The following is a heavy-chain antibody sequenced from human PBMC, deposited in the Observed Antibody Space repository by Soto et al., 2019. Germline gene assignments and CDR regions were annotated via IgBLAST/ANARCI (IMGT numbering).Heavy chain of an antibody. CDR1: GFTFSSYW. V-gene: IGHV3-7*01. D-gene: IGHD5-18*01. J-gene: IGHJ6*02. CDR2: IKQDGSEK. CDR3: GGDPWIQLGYGMDV. Sequence: EVQLVESGGGLVQPGGSLRLSCAASGFTFSSYWMSWVRQAPGKGLEWVANIKQDGSEKYYVDSVKGRFTISRDNAKNSLYLQMNRLGGEGTAVDYCGGDPWIQLGYGMDVWGQGAKVTVSS.